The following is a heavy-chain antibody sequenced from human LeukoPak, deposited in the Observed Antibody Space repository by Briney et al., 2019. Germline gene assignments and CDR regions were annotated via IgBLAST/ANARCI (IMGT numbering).Heavy chain of an antibody. CDR2: IYTSGST. CDR1: GGSISSYY. D-gene: IGHD3-22*01. V-gene: IGHV4-4*07. CDR3: ARDRGYDTTDAFDI. J-gene: IGHJ3*02. Sequence: SETLSLTCTVSGGSISSYYWSWIRQSAGKGLEWIGRIYTSGSTNYNPSLKSRVTMSVDTSKNQFSLKLSSVTAADTAVYYCARDRGYDTTDAFDIWGQGTMVTVSS.